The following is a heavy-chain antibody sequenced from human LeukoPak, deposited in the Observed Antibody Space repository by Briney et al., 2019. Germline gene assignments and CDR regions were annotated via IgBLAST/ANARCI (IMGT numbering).Heavy chain of an antibody. CDR1: GDSVSKSVDVA. Sequence: SQTLSLTCAISGDSVSKSVDVAWNWIRQSPSRGLEWLGRTYYRSKWYNEVAVSVRSRVTINPDTSKNQFSLQMNSVTPDDTAVYYCARGWGSGFDIWGPGTTVIVSS. V-gene: IGHV6-1*01. CDR2: TYYRSKWYN. J-gene: IGHJ3*02. D-gene: IGHD2-21*01. CDR3: ARGWGSGFDI.